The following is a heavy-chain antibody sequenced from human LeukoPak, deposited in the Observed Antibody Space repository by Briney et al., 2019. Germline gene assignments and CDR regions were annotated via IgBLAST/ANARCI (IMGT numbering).Heavy chain of an antibody. V-gene: IGHV1-8*01. D-gene: IGHD3-9*01. CDR1: GYTFTSYD. CDR3: ARAEVLRYFDLYYFDY. Sequence: ASVKVSYKASGYTFTSYDINWVRQATGQGLEWMGWMNPNSGNTGYAQKFQGRVTMTRNTSISTAYMELSSLRSEDTAVYYCARAEVLRYFDLYYFDYWGQGTLVTVSS. CDR2: MNPNSGNT. J-gene: IGHJ4*02.